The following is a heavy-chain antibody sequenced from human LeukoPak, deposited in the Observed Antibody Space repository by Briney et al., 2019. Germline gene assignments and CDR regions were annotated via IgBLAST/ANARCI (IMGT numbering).Heavy chain of an antibody. Sequence: PGGSLRLSCAASGFTFSNYGMSWVRQAPGKGLEWVSGMSGSGISTYYADSVKGRITISRDNSKNTLHLQMNSLRAEDTAVYYCAKSAVAGTFSGPPDWFDPWGQGTLVTVSS. V-gene: IGHV3-23*01. D-gene: IGHD6-19*01. CDR3: AKSAVAGTFSGPPDWFDP. J-gene: IGHJ5*02. CDR2: MSGSGIST. CDR1: GFTFSNYG.